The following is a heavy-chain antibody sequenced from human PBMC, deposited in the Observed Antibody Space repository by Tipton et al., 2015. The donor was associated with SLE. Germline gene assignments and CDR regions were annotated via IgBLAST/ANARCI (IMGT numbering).Heavy chain of an antibody. CDR2: IKGDGSST. J-gene: IGHJ4*02. Sequence: SLSLSCVVSDSGNSDYMHWVRQGPGKGLEWVSRIKGDGSSTNYADSVKGRFTISRDNAKNTLYLQMNSLTAEDTAVYYCAKDSRRWLQLGYFDSWGQGTLVTVSS. V-gene: IGHV3-74*01. CDR3: AKDSRRWLQLGYFDS. CDR1: DSGNSDY. D-gene: IGHD5-24*01.